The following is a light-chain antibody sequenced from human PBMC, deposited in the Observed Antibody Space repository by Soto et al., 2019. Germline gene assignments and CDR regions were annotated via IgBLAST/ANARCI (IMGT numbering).Light chain of an antibody. CDR3: QQYNSYPWT. CDR1: QSLSSW. Sequence: DIQMTQSPSTLSASVGDRVTITCRASQSLSSWLAWYQQKPGKAPKLLIYDASSLESGVPSRFSGSGSGTEFTLTISSLQPDDFATYYCQQYNSYPWTFGQGTK. J-gene: IGKJ1*01. V-gene: IGKV1-5*01. CDR2: DAS.